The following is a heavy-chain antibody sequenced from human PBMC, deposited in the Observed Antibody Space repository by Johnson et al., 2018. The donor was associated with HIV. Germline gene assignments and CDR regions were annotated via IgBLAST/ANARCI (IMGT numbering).Heavy chain of an antibody. CDR3: ASSRRGQQLVPLAFDI. Sequence: QVQLVESGGGLVQPGGSLRLSCAASGFTFSSYAMHWVRQAPGKGLEWVAVISYDGSNKYYADSVKGRFTTSRDNSKNTLYLQMNSLRAEDTAVYYCASSRRGQQLVPLAFDIWGQGTMVTVSS. D-gene: IGHD6-13*01. CDR1: GFTFSSYA. V-gene: IGHV3-30*14. CDR2: ISYDGSNK. J-gene: IGHJ3*02.